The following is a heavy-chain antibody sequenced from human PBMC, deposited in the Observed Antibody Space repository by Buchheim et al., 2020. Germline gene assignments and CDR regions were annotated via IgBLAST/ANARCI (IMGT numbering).Heavy chain of an antibody. V-gene: IGHV3-23*04. Sequence: EVQLVESGGGLVQPGGSLRLSCAASGFTFSNYAMTWVRQAPGKGLEWVSTIGSSGENTFYADSVRGQFTISRDNSKNTVSLQMNSLRADDSAVYYCAKESSSFYSDSWGQGTL. CDR2: IGSSGENT. CDR3: AKESSSFYSDS. J-gene: IGHJ4*02. D-gene: IGHD6-6*01. CDR1: GFTFSNYA.